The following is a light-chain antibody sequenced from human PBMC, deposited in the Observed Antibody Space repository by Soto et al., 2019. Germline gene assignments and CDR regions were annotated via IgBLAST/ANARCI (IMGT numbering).Light chain of an antibody. Sequence: DIPMTQSPSSLSASVGERVTITCRTSQNIAYYLNWYQHKPREAPKLLIYSASNLESGVPSRFSGSGSGTEFTLTISSLQPEDFATYYCQESYSSPPGLAFGGGTRVEIK. J-gene: IGKJ4*01. V-gene: IGKV1-39*01. CDR2: SAS. CDR1: QNIAYY. CDR3: QESYSSPPGLA.